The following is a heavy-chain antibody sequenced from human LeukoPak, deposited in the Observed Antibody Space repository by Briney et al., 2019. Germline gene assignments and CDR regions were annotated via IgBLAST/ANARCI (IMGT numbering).Heavy chain of an antibody. CDR3: AREAWSVATSHYMDV. D-gene: IGHD5-12*01. Sequence: SETLSLTCTVSGGSISSYYWSWIRQPPGKGLEWIGRIYTSGSTNYNPSLKSRVTISVDTSKNQFSLKLSSVTAADTAVYYCAREAWSVATSHYMDVWGKGTTVTISS. V-gene: IGHV4-4*08. CDR2: IYTSGST. J-gene: IGHJ6*03. CDR1: GGSISSYY.